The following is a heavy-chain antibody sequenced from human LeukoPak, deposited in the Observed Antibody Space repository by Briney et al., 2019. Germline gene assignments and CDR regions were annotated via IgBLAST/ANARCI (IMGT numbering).Heavy chain of an antibody. CDR2: ISYDGSNK. D-gene: IGHD4-17*01. V-gene: IGHV3-30*18. Sequence: GGSLRLSCAASGFTFSSYGMHWVRQAPGKGLEWVAVISYDGSNKYYADSVKGRFTISRDNSKNTLYLQMNSLRAEDTAVYYCAKTLPYYGDYEYYYYGMDVWGQGTTVTVSS. CDR3: AKTLPYYGDYEYYYYGMDV. J-gene: IGHJ6*02. CDR1: GFTFSSYG.